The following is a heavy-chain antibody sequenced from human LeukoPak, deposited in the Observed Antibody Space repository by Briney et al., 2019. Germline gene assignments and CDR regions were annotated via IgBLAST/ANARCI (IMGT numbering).Heavy chain of an antibody. CDR2: IIPILGIA. CDR3: ARDYYDSSGYLN. Sequence: ASVKVSCKASGGTFSSYTISWVRQAPGQGLEWMGRIIPILGIANYAQKFQGRVTITADKSTSTAYMELSSLRSEDTGVYYCARDYYDSSGYLNWGQGTLVTVSS. V-gene: IGHV1-69*04. D-gene: IGHD3-22*01. CDR1: GGTFSSYT. J-gene: IGHJ4*02.